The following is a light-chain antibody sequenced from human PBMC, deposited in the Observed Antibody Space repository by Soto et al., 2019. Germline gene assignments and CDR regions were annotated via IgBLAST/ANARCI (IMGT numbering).Light chain of an antibody. CDR3: QQSYSTPLT. J-gene: IGKJ4*01. Sequence: DIQMTQSPSSLSASVGDRVTITCRASQSISNYLNWYQQKPGKAPKLLIYAASSLQSGVPSMFSGSGSGTDFTLTISSLQPEDSSTYYCQQSYSTPLTFGGGTKVEIK. CDR1: QSISNY. CDR2: AAS. V-gene: IGKV1-39*01.